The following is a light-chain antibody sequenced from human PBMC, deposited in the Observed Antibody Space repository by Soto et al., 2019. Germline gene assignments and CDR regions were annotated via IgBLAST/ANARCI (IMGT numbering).Light chain of an antibody. CDR1: NSDIGGYNY. J-gene: IGLJ2*01. CDR3: SSYTSRSTLGV. CDR2: DVS. V-gene: IGLV2-14*03. Sequence: QSALTQPASVSGSPGQSITISCTGTNSDIGGYNYVSWYQQHPGKAPKLMIYDVSNRPSGVSYRFSGSNSGNTASLTISGLRAEDEADYYCSSYTSRSTLGVFGGGTKLTVL.